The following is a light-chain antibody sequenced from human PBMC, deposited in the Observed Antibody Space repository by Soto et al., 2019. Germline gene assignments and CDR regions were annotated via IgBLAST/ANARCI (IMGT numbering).Light chain of an antibody. CDR3: QQVKTYPLT. CDR2: AAS. J-gene: IGKJ4*01. V-gene: IGKV1-9*01. CDR1: QDISSH. Sequence: DIQLTQSPSFLSASVGDRVTITCRVSQDISSHLAWYQQKPGKAPKLLIYAASTLQSGVPSGFGGSGSGTEFTLTITSLQPEDFATYYCQQVKTYPLTFGGGTKVEIK.